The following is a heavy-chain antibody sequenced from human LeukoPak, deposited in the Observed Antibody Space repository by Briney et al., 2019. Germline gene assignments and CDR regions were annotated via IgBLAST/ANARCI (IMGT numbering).Heavy chain of an antibody. Sequence: PGGSLRLSCAASGFTFSTYYMNWVRQAPGKGLEWVSFITGISSYIYYTDSVKGRFTISRDNAKNSLFLQMNSLRDEDTAVYYCASGFSSSPYFDYWGQGTLVTVSS. J-gene: IGHJ4*02. V-gene: IGHV3-21*01. CDR2: ITGISSYI. CDR3: ASGFSSSPYFDY. D-gene: IGHD6-6*01. CDR1: GFTFSTYY.